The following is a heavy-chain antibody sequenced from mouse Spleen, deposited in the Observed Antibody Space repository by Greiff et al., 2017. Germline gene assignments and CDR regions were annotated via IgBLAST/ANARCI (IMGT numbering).Heavy chain of an antibody. V-gene: IGHV2-2*01. J-gene: IGHJ2*01. CDR3: ARNRIYYDYLDY. Sequence: VHLVESGPGLVQPSQSLSITCTVSGFSLTNYTIHWVRQSPGKGLEWLGVIWSGGSTDYNAAFISRLSISKDNSKSQVFFKMNSLQADDTAIYYCARNRIYYDYLDYWGQGTTLTVSS. CDR1: GFSLTNYT. D-gene: IGHD2-4*01. CDR2: IWSGGST.